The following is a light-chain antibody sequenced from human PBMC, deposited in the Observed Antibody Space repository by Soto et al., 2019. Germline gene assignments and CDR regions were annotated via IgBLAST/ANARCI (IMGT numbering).Light chain of an antibody. Sequence: EIVMTQSPATLSVSPGERATLSCRASQSVSSNLAWYQQKPGQAPRLLIYGASTRATGIPARFSGSGSGTEFTLTISSLQSEDVAVYRCQQYNNWPPWTFGQGTKVEIK. CDR2: GAS. CDR3: QQYNNWPPWT. V-gene: IGKV3-15*01. J-gene: IGKJ1*01. CDR1: QSVSSN.